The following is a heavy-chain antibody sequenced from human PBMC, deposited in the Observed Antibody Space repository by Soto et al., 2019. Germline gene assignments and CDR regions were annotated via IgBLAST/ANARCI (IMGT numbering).Heavy chain of an antibody. D-gene: IGHD3-16*01. CDR1: GFTFRNYA. V-gene: IGHV3-30-3*01. Sequence: QVQLLESVGGVVQPGRSLTLSCAASGFTFRNYAMHWVRQAPGKGLEWLATISYDVDNKYYTDSVKGPFTISRDNSKNTLYLQMNSLRPEDTAVYYCARPWGQLSTYYYGMDTWGQGTTVTVSS. J-gene: IGHJ6*02. CDR2: ISYDVDNK. CDR3: ARPWGQLSTYYYGMDT.